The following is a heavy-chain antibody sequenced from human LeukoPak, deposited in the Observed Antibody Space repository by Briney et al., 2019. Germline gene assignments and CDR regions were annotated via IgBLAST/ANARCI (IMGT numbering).Heavy chain of an antibody. J-gene: IGHJ4*02. CDR3: ARPEYSSGWYQIDY. CDR1: AGSISSSSYY. V-gene: IGHV4-39*01. D-gene: IGHD6-19*01. Sequence: SETLSLTCTASAGSISSSSYYWGWIRQPPGKGLEWIGSIYYSGSTYYNPSLKSRVTISVDTSKNQFSLKLSSVTAADTAVYYCARPEYSSGWYQIDYWGQGTLVTVSS. CDR2: IYYSGST.